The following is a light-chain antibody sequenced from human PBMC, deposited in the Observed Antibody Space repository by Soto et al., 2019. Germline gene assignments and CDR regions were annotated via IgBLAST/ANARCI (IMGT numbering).Light chain of an antibody. Sequence: QSVLTQPPSVSAAPGQTVTISCSGSSSNIGNNYVSWYQHLPGTAPKLLIYDNNKRTSGIPDRFSGSKSGTSATLGITGLQTGDEADYYCGTWDTSLSAGVFGAGTKLTVL. CDR1: SSNIGNNY. CDR2: DNN. J-gene: IGLJ2*01. V-gene: IGLV1-51*01. CDR3: GTWDTSLSAGV.